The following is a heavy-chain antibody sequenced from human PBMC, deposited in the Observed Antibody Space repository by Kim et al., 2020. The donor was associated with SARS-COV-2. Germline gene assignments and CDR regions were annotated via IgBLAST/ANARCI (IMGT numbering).Heavy chain of an antibody. V-gene: IGHV4-39*01. CDR3: ARLPHDSSGYVDC. CDR2: VYHSGTT. J-gene: IGHJ4*02. CDR1: GDSISSSFNY. D-gene: IGHD3-22*01. Sequence: SETLSLTCTVSGDSISSSFNYWGWIRQPPWKGLEWIGSVYHSGTTYDSPSLKSRVTVSVDTSKNEFSLKVTSVTAADTAVYFCARLPHDSSGYVDCWGQGILVTVSS.